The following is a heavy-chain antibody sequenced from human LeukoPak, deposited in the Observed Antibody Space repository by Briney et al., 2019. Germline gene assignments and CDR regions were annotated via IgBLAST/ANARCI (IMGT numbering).Heavy chain of an antibody. V-gene: IGHV4-4*07. J-gene: IGHJ5*02. CDR3: ARERDPVNWFVP. CDR2: INTSGYT. CDR1: GGSISGYY. Sequence: SETLSLTCTVSGGSISGYYWSWIRQPGGKGLEWIGRINTSGYTNYNPSLKSRVSMSVDTSKNQFSLKLTSVTAADTAVYYCARERDPVNWFVPWGRGTLVTVSS.